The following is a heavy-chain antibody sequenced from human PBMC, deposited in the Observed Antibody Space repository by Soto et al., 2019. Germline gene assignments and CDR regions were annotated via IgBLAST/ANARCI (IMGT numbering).Heavy chain of an antibody. Sequence: GGSLRLSCAASGFTFSSYAMHWVRQAPGKGLECVAVISYDGSNKYYADSVKGRFTISRDNSKNTLYLQMNSLRAEDTAVYYCARDRYSGSYQDYWGQGTLVTVYS. CDR2: ISYDGSNK. J-gene: IGHJ4*02. CDR1: GFTFSSYA. D-gene: IGHD1-26*01. V-gene: IGHV3-30-3*01. CDR3: ARDRYSGSYQDY.